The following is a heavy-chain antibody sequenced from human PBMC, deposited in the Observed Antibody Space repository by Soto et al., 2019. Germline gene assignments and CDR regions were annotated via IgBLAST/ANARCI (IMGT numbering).Heavy chain of an antibody. CDR2: INAGNGNT. V-gene: IGHV1-3*01. D-gene: IGHD2-2*01. CDR3: ARDSPVPAAPHDAFDT. Sequence: ASVKVSCKASGYTFTSYAMHWVRQAPGQRLEWMGWINAGNGNTKYSQKFQGRVTITRDTSASTAYMELSSLRSEDTAVYYCARDSPVPAAPHDAFDTWGQGTMVTVSS. J-gene: IGHJ3*02. CDR1: GYTFTSYA.